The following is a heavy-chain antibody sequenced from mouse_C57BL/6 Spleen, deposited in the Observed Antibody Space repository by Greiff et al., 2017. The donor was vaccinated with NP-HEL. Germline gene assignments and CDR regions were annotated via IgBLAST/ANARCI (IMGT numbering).Heavy chain of an antibody. Sequence: VQLQQSGAELVKPGASVKISCKASGYAFSSYWMNWVKQRPGKGLEWIGQIYPGDGDTNYNGKFKGKATLTADKSSSTAYMQPSSLTSEDSAVEFCARGCYPTYDAMDYWGQGTSVTVSS. V-gene: IGHV1-80*01. CDR2: IYPGDGDT. CDR3: ARGCYPTYDAMDY. CDR1: GYAFSSYW. J-gene: IGHJ4*01. D-gene: IGHD2-12*01.